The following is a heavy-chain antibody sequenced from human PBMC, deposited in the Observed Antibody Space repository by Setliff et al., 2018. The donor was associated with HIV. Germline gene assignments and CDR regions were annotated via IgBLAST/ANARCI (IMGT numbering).Heavy chain of an antibody. CDR1: GFTFSSYA. CDR3: VKAEYSSGWYFGEGGY. V-gene: IGHV3-64D*09. J-gene: IGHJ4*02. CDR2: ISSNGGST. Sequence: SGGSLRLSCSASGFTFSSYAMHWVRQAPGKGLEYVSAISSNGGSTYYADSVKGRFTISRDNSKNTLYLQMSSLRAEDTAVYYCVKAEYSSGWYFGEGGYWGQGTLVTVSS. D-gene: IGHD6-19*01.